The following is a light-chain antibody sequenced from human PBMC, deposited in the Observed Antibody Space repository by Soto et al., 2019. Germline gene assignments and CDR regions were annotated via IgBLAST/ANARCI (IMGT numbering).Light chain of an antibody. Sequence: EIVLTQSPATLSLSPGDRAFLSCRASQSVSRSLTWYQHKPGQAPRLLIYDASTRATGIPRRFSGSGSGTDFALTISSLEPEDFAVYYCQQRSNRFGGGTKVEI. V-gene: IGKV3-11*01. CDR2: DAS. CDR1: QSVSRS. J-gene: IGKJ4*01. CDR3: QQRSNR.